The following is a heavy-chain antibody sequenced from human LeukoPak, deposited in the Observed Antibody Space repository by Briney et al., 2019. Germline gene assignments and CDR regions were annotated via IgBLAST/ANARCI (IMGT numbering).Heavy chain of an antibody. V-gene: IGHV3-23*01. J-gene: IGHJ4*02. CDR3: AKDILVGATEFDY. Sequence: DPGGSLRLSCAASGFTFSNYAMSWVRQAPGKGLEWVSAISGSGGSTYYADSVKGRFTISRDNSKNTLYLQMNSLRAEDTAVYYCAKDILVGATEFDYWGQGTLVTVSS. CDR2: ISGSGGST. CDR1: GFTFSNYA. D-gene: IGHD1-26*01.